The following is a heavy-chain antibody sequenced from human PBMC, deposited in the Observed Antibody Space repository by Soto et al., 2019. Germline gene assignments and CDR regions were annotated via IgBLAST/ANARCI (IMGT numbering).Heavy chain of an antibody. CDR1: GYSFTSYW. CDR2: IDPSDSYT. J-gene: IGHJ5*02. CDR3: ARQSAAAGKRRWFDP. Sequence: VESLKISCKGSGYSFTSYWISWVRQMPGKGLEWMGRIDPSDSYTNYSPSFQGHVTISADKSISTAYLQWSSLKASDTAMYYCARQSAAAGKRRWFDPWGQGTLVTVSS. D-gene: IGHD6-13*01. V-gene: IGHV5-10-1*01.